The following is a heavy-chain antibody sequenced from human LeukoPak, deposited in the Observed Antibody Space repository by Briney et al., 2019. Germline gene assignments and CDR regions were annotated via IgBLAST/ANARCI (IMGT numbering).Heavy chain of an antibody. Sequence: SETLSLTCAVYGGSFSGYSWSWIRQPPGKGLEWMGEINHSGSTNYNPSLKSRVTISVDTSKNQFSLKLSSVTAADTAVYYCARGKRGYSSSWYDYWGQGTLVTVSS. CDR1: GGSFSGYS. D-gene: IGHD6-13*01. J-gene: IGHJ4*02. CDR3: ARGKRGYSSSWYDY. V-gene: IGHV4-34*01. CDR2: INHSGST.